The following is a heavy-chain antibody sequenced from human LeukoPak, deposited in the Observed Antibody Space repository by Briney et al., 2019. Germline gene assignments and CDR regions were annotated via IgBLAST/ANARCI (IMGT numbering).Heavy chain of an antibody. V-gene: IGHV3-48*01. J-gene: IGHJ5*02. CDR1: GFTFSSYS. D-gene: IGHD3-22*01. CDR2: ISSSSSTI. CDR3: ARDGGYYDSTAFDP. Sequence: GGSLRLSCAASGFTFSSYSMNWVRQAPGKGLEWVSSISSSSSTIYYADSVKGRFTISRDNAKNSLYLQMNSLRAEDTAVYYCARDGGYYDSTAFDPWGQGTLVTVSS.